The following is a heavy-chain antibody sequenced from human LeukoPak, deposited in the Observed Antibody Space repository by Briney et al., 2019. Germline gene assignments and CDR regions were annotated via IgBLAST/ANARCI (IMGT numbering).Heavy chain of an antibody. CDR2: IHYSGST. D-gene: IGHD6-6*01. CDR1: GGSINSYY. V-gene: IGHV4-59*12. J-gene: IGHJ4*02. Sequence: SETLSLTCTVSGGSINSYYWSWIRQPPGKGLEWIGYIHYSGSTNYNPSLKSRVTISVDTSKNQFSLKLSSVTAADTAVYYCARAEYSPARMGLWGQGTLVTVSS. CDR3: ARAEYSPARMGL.